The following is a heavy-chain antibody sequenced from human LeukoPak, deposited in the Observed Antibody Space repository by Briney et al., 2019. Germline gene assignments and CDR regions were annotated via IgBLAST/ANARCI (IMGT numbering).Heavy chain of an antibody. CDR3: ARDQENYHSSAYTYYYYSMDV. CDR2: ISYDGSNQ. J-gene: IGHJ6*03. CDR1: GFTFSSYG. D-gene: IGHD3-22*01. V-gene: IGHV3-30*19. Sequence: QTGGSLRLSCAASGFTFSSYGMHWVRQAPGKGLEWVAVISYDGSNQYYADSVKGRFTIPRDNSKNTLYLQMNSLRADDTAVYYCARDQENYHSSAYTYYYYSMDVWGKGTTVTVSS.